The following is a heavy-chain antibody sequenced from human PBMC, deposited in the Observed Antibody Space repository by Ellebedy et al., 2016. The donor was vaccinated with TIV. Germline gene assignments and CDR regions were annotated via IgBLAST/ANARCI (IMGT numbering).Heavy chain of an antibody. D-gene: IGHD2-21*02. CDR2: ISYDGRID. V-gene: IGHV3-30*04. CDR1: GFIFNSYP. J-gene: IGHJ4*02. Sequence: GESLKISXEASGFIFNSYPLHWVRQAPGKGLEWVALISYDGRIDEYADSVKGRFTISRDKSKNTVSLQMHSLRAEDTAVYYCVRARPYCGGDCFSFGNWGQGSLVTVSS. CDR3: VRARPYCGGDCFSFGN.